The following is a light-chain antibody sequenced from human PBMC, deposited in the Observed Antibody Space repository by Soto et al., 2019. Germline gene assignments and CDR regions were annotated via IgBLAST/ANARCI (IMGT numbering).Light chain of an antibody. J-gene: IGKJ4*01. Sequence: DIQMTQSPPSLSASVGDRVTITCRASETITDFLNWYQLKPGKAPKLLIYTASNLQPGVPSRFSGGGDGTDFTLSLSALQHEDSATYYYQQNFSPCGTFVAGTNVEV. V-gene: IGKV1-39*01. CDR2: TAS. CDR3: QQNFSPCGT. CDR1: ETITDF.